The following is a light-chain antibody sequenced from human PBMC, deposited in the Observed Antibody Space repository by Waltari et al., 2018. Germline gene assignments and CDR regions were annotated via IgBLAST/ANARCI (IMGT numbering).Light chain of an antibody. CDR1: SGHSSNV. CDR2: VNSDGSH. V-gene: IGLV4-69*01. CDR3: QTGGHGTWV. Sequence: QLVLTQSPSASASLGASVKLTCTLSSGHSSNVIAWHQQQPEKGPRYWMKVNSDGSHSKGDGIPDRFSGSGSGAERYLTVSSVQSEDEATYYCQTGGHGTWVFGGGTKLTVL. J-gene: IGLJ3*02.